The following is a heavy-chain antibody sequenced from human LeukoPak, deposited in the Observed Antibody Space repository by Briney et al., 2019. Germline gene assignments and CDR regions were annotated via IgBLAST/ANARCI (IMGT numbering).Heavy chain of an antibody. CDR1: EFTFSDYN. CDR2: ISSSATYI. J-gene: IGHJ6*02. CDR3: ARILVVPAANYYYSYGMDV. V-gene: IGHV3-21*06. D-gene: IGHD2-2*01. Sequence: GGSLRLSCAASEFTFSDYNMNWVRQAPGKGLEWVSSISSSATYIYYADSVKGRLTISRDNAKTSLSLQMNSLRAEDTAVYYCARILVVPAANYYYSYGMDVWGQGTTVTVSS.